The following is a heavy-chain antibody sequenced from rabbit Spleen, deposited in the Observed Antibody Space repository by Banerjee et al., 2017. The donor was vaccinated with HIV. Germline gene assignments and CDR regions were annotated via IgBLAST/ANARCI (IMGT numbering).Heavy chain of an antibody. D-gene: IGHD8-1*01. CDR3: ARDVGTSFSTYGMDL. J-gene: IGHJ6*01. CDR2: IDSGSSGFT. V-gene: IGHV1S45*01. Sequence: QEQLEESGGDLVKPGASLTLTCIASGVSFSGDSYMCWVRQAPGKGLEWIACIDSGSSGFTYFANWAIGRFTISKTSSTTVTLQMTSLTAADTATYFCARDVGTSFSTYGMDLWGQGTLVTVS. CDR1: GVSFSGDSY.